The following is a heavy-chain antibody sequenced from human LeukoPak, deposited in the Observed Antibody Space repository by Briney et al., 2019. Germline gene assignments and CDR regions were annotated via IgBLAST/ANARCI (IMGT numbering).Heavy chain of an antibody. V-gene: IGHV5-51*01. CDR2: IYPGDSDT. CDR3: ARGAILTGYPEDY. D-gene: IGHD3-9*01. J-gene: IGHJ4*02. Sequence: RGESLKISCKGSGYSFTSYWIGWVRQMPGKGLEWMGIIYPGDSDTRYSPSFQGQVTISADKSISTAYLQWSSLKASDTAMYYCARGAILTGYPEDYWGQGTLVTVSS. CDR1: GYSFTSYW.